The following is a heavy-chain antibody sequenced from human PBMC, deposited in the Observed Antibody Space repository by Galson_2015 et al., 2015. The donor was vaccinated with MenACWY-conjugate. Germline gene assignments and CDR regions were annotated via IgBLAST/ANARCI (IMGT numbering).Heavy chain of an antibody. J-gene: IGHJ4*02. CDR1: CAAITSSDYY. Sequence: SETLSLICTASCAAITSSDYYGTWIRESPGKGLEWIGTVFYNGTTHYNSSLKSRFTMSVATSKSQISLTLHSATAADTAVYYCAREASYCAGGSCGYFWGQGTLVTVSS. V-gene: IGHV4-39*02. D-gene: IGHD2-8*02. CDR2: VFYNGTT. CDR3: AREASYCAGGSCGYF.